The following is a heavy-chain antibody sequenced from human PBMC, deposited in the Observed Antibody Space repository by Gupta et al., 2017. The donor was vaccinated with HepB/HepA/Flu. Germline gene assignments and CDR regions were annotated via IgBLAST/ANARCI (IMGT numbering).Heavy chain of an antibody. D-gene: IGHD3-3*01. J-gene: IGHJ4*02. CDR2: IINIFGEA. CDR3: ATGRRGSQSGEVFDY. CDR1: GGTFSSYA. V-gene: IGHV1-69*06. Sequence: QVQLVQSGAEVKNAGSWVKVSCKASGGTFSSYAIRWVRQAPGKGLDGMGGIINIFGEATYEKKSQRRVNITAEKSTSTADRELRSLGSEERAVYYFATGRRGSQSGEVFDYGGQGTMVTVSS.